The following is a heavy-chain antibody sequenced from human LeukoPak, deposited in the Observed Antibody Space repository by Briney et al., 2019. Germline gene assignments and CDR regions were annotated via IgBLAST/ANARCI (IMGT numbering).Heavy chain of an antibody. CDR2: IIPIFGTA. Sequence: ASVKVSCKASGGTFSSYAISWVRQAPGQGLEWMGGIIPIFGTANYAQKFQGRVTITADKSTSTAYMELSSLRSEDTAVYYCARVRYSYGSIDYWGQGTLVTVSS. CDR1: GGTFSSYA. D-gene: IGHD5-18*01. V-gene: IGHV1-69*06. CDR3: ARVRYSYGSIDY. J-gene: IGHJ4*02.